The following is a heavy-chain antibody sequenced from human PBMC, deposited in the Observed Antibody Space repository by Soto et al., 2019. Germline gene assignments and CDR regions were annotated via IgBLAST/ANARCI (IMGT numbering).Heavy chain of an antibody. Sequence: EVQLLESGGGLVQPGGSLRLSCAASGFTFSSYAMSWVRQAPGKGLEWVSTIGGSGGSTYYADSVKGRFTISRDNSKNTLYLQMSSLRAEDTAVDYCATVTTNFDYWGQGTLVTVSS. V-gene: IGHV3-23*01. CDR3: ATVTTNFDY. CDR2: IGGSGGST. J-gene: IGHJ4*02. CDR1: GFTFSSYA. D-gene: IGHD4-17*01.